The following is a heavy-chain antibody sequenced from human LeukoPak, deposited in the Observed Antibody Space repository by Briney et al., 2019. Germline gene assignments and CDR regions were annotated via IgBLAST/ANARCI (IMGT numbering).Heavy chain of an antibody. CDR2: IYYRGST. CDR1: GGSINSDNYY. CDR3: ASGGLPYYYSMDV. J-gene: IGHJ6*01. V-gene: IGHV4-31*03. D-gene: IGHD2-21*01. Sequence: SETLSLTCTVSGGSINSDNYYWSWIRQHPGKGLEWIGNIYYRGSTYYNPSLKRRTTMSVDTSKNQFSLKVTSVTAADTAVYYCASGGLPYYYSMDVWGQGTTVTVSS.